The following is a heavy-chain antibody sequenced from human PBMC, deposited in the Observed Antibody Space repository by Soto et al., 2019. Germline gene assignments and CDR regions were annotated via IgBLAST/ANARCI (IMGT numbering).Heavy chain of an antibody. CDR1: GFTFSSYS. CDR3: SRDYRSYGPFDF. V-gene: IGHV3-48*01. D-gene: IGHD5-18*01. Sequence: GGSLRLSCAASGFTFSSYSMNWVRQAPGKGLEWVSYISSSSSTIYYADSVKGRFTISRDNAKNSLYLQMNSLRAEDTAVYYCSRDYRSYGPFDFWGQGTLVPVAS. CDR2: ISSSSSTI. J-gene: IGHJ4*02.